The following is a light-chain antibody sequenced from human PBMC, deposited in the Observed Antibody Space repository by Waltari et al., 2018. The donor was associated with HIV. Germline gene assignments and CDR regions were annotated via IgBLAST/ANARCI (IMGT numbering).Light chain of an antibody. Sequence: SALTQPASVSESPGQSITISCAGTSNDVGSYNYVPWYQQHPGKAPKLMIYDVSNRPSGVSNRFSGSKSGNTASLTISGLQAEDEADYYCTSYTSSSTIVFGGGTKLTVL. V-gene: IGLV2-14*01. J-gene: IGLJ2*01. CDR1: SNDVGSYNY. CDR3: TSYTSSSTIV. CDR2: DVS.